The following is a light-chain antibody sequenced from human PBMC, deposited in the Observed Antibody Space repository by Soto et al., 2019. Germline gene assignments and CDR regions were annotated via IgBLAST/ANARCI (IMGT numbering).Light chain of an antibody. CDR2: GAS. Sequence: EIVLTQSPGTLSLSPGERATLSCRASQTVGSNYLAWYQQRPGQAPRLLIYGASKRATGIPDRFSGSGSGTDFTLTISRLEPEDFAVCYCQEYGSSRQLTFGGGTKVEIK. V-gene: IGKV3-20*01. CDR1: QTVGSNY. J-gene: IGKJ4*01. CDR3: QEYGSSRQLT.